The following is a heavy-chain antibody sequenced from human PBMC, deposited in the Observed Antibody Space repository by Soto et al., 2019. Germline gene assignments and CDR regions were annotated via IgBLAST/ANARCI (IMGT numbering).Heavy chain of an antibody. CDR3: ARGRIAAAGTGYYYYGMDV. CDR2: IIPIFGTA. CDR1: GGTFSSYA. J-gene: IGHJ6*02. D-gene: IGHD6-13*01. Sequence: SVKVSCKASGGTFSSYAISWVRQAPGQGLEWMGGIIPIFGTANYAQKFQGRVTITADKSTSTAYMELSSLRSEDTAVYYCARGRIAAAGTGYYYYGMDVWGQGTTVTVS. V-gene: IGHV1-69*06.